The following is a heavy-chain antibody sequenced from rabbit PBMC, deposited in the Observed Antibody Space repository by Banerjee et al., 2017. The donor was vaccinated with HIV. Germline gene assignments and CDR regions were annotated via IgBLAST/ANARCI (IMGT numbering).Heavy chain of an antibody. D-gene: IGHD4-2*01. CDR1: GFSFSSSHY. CDR3: ARGDAGYGPTFNL. V-gene: IGHV1S40*01. CDR2: IAVGSSGST. Sequence: QQLEESGGDLVKPGASLTLTCTASGFSFSSSHYMCWVRQAPGKGLEWIACIAVGSSGSTYYARWAKGRFTISKTSSTTVTLQMTSLTAADTATYFCARGDAGYGPTFNLWGPGTLVTVS. J-gene: IGHJ4*01.